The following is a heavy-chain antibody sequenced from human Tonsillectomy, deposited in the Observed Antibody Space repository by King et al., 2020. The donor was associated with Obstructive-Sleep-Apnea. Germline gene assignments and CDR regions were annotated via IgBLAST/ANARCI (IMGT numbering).Heavy chain of an antibody. CDR2: INHSGST. V-gene: IGHV4-34*01. D-gene: IGHD2-15*01. CDR1: GGSFSGYY. J-gene: IGHJ6*02. Sequence: VQLQQWGAGLLKPSETLSLTCAVYGGSFSGYYWSWIRQPPGKGLEWIGEINHSGSTNYNPSLKSRVTIPVDTSKNQFSLKLSSVTAAETAVYYCAGGERYCTGGSCYSRYYYYGMDVWGHGTTVTVSS. CDR3: AGGERYCTGGSCYSRYYYYGMDV.